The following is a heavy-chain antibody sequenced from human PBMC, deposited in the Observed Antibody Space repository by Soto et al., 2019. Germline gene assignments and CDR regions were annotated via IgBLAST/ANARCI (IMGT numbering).Heavy chain of an antibody. CDR2: IKDDGSEK. CDR3: ARGWGTRGRGSGVGYYYPYGMDV. D-gene: IGHD3-3*01. CDR1: EFTFNTYW. J-gene: IGHJ6*04. Sequence: EVQLVESGGGLVQPGGSLRLSCLASEFTFNTYWMNWVRQAPGRGLEWVANIKDDGSEKNYVDSVKGRFTISRDNPKNSLNLKMNSMRGEDTGVYFCARGWGTRGRGSGVGYYYPYGMDVGAKGPRAPVS. V-gene: IGHV3-7*05.